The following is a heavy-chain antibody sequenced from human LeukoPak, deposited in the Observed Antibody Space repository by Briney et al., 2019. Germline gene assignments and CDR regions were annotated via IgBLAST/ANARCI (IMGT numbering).Heavy chain of an antibody. J-gene: IGHJ4*02. Sequence: PSQTLSLACTVSGGSISSGDYYWSWIRQPPGKGLEWIGYIYYSGSTYYNPSLKSRVTISVDTSKNQFSLKLSSVTAADTAVYYCVRAGLRYCSSTSCYNFDYWGQGTLVTVSS. D-gene: IGHD2-2*02. CDR2: IYYSGST. V-gene: IGHV4-30-4*08. CDR1: GGSISSGDYY. CDR3: VRAGLRYCSSTSCYNFDY.